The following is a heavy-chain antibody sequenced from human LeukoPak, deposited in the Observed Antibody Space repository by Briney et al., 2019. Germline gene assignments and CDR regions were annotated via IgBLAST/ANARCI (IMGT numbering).Heavy chain of an antibody. J-gene: IGHJ5*02. Sequence: PSETLSLTCAVSGGSISSSNWWSWVRQPPGKGLEWIGEIYHSGSTNYNPSLKSRVSISVDKSKNQFSLKLSSVTAADTAVYYCAVQASYGSNWFDPWGQGTLVTVSS. CDR1: GGSISSSNW. CDR2: IYHSGST. CDR3: AVQASYGSNWFDP. V-gene: IGHV4-4*02. D-gene: IGHD5-18*01.